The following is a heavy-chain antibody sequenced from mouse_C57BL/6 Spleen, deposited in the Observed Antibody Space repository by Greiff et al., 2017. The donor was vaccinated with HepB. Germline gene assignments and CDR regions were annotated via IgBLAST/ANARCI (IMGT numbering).Heavy chain of an antibody. CDR1: GFSFNTYA. V-gene: IGHV10-1*01. CDR3: GRPGNSYWCFDV. Sequence: GGGLVQPKGTLKLSCAASGFSFNTYAMNWVRQAPGKGLEWVARRRSKSNNYATYYADSVKDRFTITRDDSDSILYLQMNNLKTEDTAMYYCGRPGNSYWCFDVWGTGTPVTVSS. J-gene: IGHJ1*03. D-gene: IGHD2-12*01. CDR2: RRSKSNNYAT.